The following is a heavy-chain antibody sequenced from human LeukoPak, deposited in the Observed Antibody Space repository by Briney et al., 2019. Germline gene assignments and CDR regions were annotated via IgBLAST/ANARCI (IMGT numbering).Heavy chain of an antibody. D-gene: IGHD5-12*01. V-gene: IGHV1-18*01. Sequence: GASVKVSCKASGYTFTSYGISWVRQAPGQGLEWMGWISAYNGNTNYAQKLQGRVTMTTDTSTSTAYMELRSLRSDDTAVYYCARVVSGSGYDWHYYGMDVWGQGPRSPSP. CDR1: GYTFTSYG. J-gene: IGHJ6*02. CDR3: ARVVSGSGYDWHYYGMDV. CDR2: ISAYNGNT.